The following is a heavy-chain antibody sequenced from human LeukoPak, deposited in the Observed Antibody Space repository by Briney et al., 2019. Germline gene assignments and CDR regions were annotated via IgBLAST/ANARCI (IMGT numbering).Heavy chain of an antibody. CDR1: GFSFTTYA. D-gene: IGHD2-2*01. J-gene: IGHJ4*02. CDR2: IANDGRDK. V-gene: IGHV3-30*04. CDR3: ARDYSLGPAGYYFDY. Sequence: GGSLRLSCAASGFSFTTYAMHWVRQAPDKGLKWVAVIANDGRDKKYADSVKGRFTISRDNSKSTLYLQMNSLRGDDTGLYYCARDYSLGPAGYYFDYWGQGALGTVSS.